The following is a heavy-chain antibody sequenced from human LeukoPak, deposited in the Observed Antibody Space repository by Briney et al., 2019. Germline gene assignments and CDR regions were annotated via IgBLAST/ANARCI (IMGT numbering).Heavy chain of an antibody. V-gene: IGHV4-4*07. D-gene: IGHD6-25*01. CDR2: IYSSGAT. J-gene: IGHJ3*02. Sequence: PSETLSLTCTISGDSIINYYRTWIRQPAGKGLEWIGRIYSSGATNYNPSLKSRVTLSVDTSKNHLSLEMNSVTAADTAVYYCARGPGSATAEAFDIWGQGTMVTVSS. CDR3: ARGPGSATAEAFDI. CDR1: GDSIINYY.